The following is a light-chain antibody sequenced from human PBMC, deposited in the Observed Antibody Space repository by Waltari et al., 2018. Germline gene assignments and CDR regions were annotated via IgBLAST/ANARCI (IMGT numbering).Light chain of an antibody. CDR2: GAS. CDR3: QQYNNWYT. CDR1: QSVDSN. J-gene: IGKJ2*01. Sequence: EIVMTQSPATLSVSPGESATLSCRASQSVDSNLAWYQQKPGQAPRLLIYGASTRATGIPARFSGSGSGTEFTLTISSLQSEDVAVYYCQQYNNWYTFGQGTKLEI. V-gene: IGKV3-15*01.